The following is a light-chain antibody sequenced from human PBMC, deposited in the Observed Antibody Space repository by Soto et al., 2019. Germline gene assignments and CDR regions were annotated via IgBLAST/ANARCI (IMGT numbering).Light chain of an antibody. CDR3: SSYTSSSTLV. CDR1: SSDVGGYNY. J-gene: IGLJ2*01. Sequence: QSALTQPASVSGSPGQSITISCTGTSSDVGGYNYVSWYQQHPGKAPKLMIYDVSNRPSGVSNRSSGSKSGNTASLTISGLQAEDEADYYCSSYTSSSTLVFGGGTKVTV. V-gene: IGLV2-14*01. CDR2: DVS.